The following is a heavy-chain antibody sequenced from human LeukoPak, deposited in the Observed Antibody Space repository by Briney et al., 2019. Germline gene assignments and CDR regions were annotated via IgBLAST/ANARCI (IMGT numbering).Heavy chain of an antibody. CDR3: AKPSRRGYSYGYAGNNWFDP. Sequence: PGGSLRLSCAASGFTFSSYAVSWVRQAPGKGLEWVSAISGSGGSTYYADSVKGRFTISRDNSKNTLYLQMNSLRAEDTAVYYCAKPSRRGYSYGYAGNNWFDPWGQGTLVTVSS. CDR2: ISGSGGST. CDR1: GFTFSSYA. J-gene: IGHJ5*02. D-gene: IGHD5-18*01. V-gene: IGHV3-23*01.